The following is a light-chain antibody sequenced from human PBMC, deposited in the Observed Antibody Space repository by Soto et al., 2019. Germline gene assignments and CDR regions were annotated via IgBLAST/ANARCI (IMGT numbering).Light chain of an antibody. V-gene: IGLV1-40*01. CDR1: SSNIGAGYD. CDR3: QSYDSSLIGVV. CDR2: GNT. J-gene: IGLJ2*01. Sequence: QSVLTQPPSVSGAPGQRVTISCTGSSSNIGAGYDEHWYQQLPGTAPKLLIYGNTNRPSGVPDRFSGSKSGTSASLAITGLQAEDEADYYCQSYDSSLIGVVFGGGTKLTVL.